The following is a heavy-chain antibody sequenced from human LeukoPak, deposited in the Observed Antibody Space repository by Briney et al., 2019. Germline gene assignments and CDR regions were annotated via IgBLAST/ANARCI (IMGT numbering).Heavy chain of an antibody. D-gene: IGHD3-16*01. CDR2: ISGSGGST. J-gene: IGHJ4*02. V-gene: IGHV3-23*01. CDR1: GFTFRSYA. CDR3: AWGVTYYFDY. Sequence: GGSLRLSCAASGFTFRSYAVSWVRQAPGKGLEWVSAISGSGGSTYYADSVKGRFTISRDNSKNTLYLQMNSLRAEDTAVYYCAWGVTYYFDYWGQGTLVTVSS.